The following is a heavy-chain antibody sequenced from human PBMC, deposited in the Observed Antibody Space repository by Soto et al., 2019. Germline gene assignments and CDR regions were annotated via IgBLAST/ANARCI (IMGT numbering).Heavy chain of an antibody. J-gene: IGHJ6*03. D-gene: IGHD6-19*01. CDR2: TYYRSKWYN. CDR3: ARDRVVSSGWVSKRYYYMDV. CDR1: GDSVSSNSAA. Sequence: SQTLSLTCAISGDSVSSNSAAWNWIRQSPSRGLEWLGRTYYRSKWYNDYAVSVKSRITINPDTSKNQFSLQLNSVTPEDTAVYYCARDRVVSSGWVSKRYYYMDVWGKGTTVTVSS. V-gene: IGHV6-1*01.